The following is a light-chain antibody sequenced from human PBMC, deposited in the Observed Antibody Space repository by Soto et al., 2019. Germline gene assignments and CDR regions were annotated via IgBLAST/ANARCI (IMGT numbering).Light chain of an antibody. J-gene: IGLJ3*02. CDR1: SSNIGAGYD. CDR3: QSYDSSLSVV. CDR2: GNS. Sequence: QSVLTQPPSVSGAPGQRVTISCTGSSSNIGAGYDVHWYQQLPGTAPKLLIYGNSNRPSGVPDRFSVSKSGTSASLAITKLQAEDEADYYCQSYDSSLSVVFGGGTKLTVL. V-gene: IGLV1-40*01.